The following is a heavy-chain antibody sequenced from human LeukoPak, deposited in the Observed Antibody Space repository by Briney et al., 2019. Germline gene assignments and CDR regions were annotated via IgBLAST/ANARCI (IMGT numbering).Heavy chain of an antibody. CDR1: GYTFTGYY. D-gene: IGHD2-2*01. J-gene: IGHJ4*02. CDR2: INPNSGGT. CDR3: SRDGGYCSSTSCLGAFDY. Sequence: ASVKVSCKASGYTFTGYYMHWVRQAPGQGLEWMGWINPNSGGTNYAQKFQGRVTMTRDTSISTAYMDLSRLRSDDTAVYYCSRDGGYCSSTSCLGAFDYWGQGTLVTVSS. V-gene: IGHV1-2*02.